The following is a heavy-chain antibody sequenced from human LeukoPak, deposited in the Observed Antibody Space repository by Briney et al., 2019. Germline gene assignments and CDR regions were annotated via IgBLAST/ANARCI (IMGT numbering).Heavy chain of an antibody. J-gene: IGHJ4*02. Sequence: SETLSLTCTVSGGSISSSGYYWGWIRQSPGEGLEWIGNIYYSGSTYYNPSLKSRVTISVDTSKNQFSLKLSSVTAADTAVYYCARNIMGATGDYWGQGTLVTVSS. CDR1: GGSISSSGYY. CDR2: IYYSGST. V-gene: IGHV4-39*01. D-gene: IGHD1-26*01. CDR3: ARNIMGATGDY.